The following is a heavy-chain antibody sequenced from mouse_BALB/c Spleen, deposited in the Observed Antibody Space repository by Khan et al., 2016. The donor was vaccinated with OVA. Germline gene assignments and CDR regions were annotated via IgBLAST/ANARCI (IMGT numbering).Heavy chain of an antibody. CDR2: IWGDGST. CDR1: GFSLTSYG. V-gene: IGHV2-3*01. CDR3: AKWGTANYYAMDY. D-gene: IGHD1-2*01. J-gene: IGHJ4*01. Sequence: VQRQESGPGLVAPSQSLSITCTVSGFSLTSYGVNWVRQPPGKGLEWLGVIWGDGSTNYHSTLMSRLSISQDNSQSQVFLKLSSLQTDDTATYYCAKWGTANYYAMDYWGQGTSVTVSS.